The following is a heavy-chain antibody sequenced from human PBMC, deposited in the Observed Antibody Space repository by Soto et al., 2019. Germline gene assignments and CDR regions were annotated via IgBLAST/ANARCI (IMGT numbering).Heavy chain of an antibody. J-gene: IGHJ4*02. CDR2: IKSKTDGGTT. CDR1: GFTFSNAW. D-gene: IGHD6-19*01. CDR3: TPSGYSSGWDLDY. V-gene: IGHV3-15*07. Sequence: GESLKISCAASGFTFSNAWMNWVRQAPGKGLEWVGRIKSKTDGGTTDYAAPVKGRFTISRDDSKNTLYLQMNSLKTEDTAVYYCTPSGYSSGWDLDYWGQGTLVTVSS.